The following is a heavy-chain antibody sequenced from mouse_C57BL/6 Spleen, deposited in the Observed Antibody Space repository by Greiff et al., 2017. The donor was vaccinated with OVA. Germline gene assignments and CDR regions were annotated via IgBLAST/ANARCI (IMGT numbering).Heavy chain of an antibody. CDR3: TRAPGAYYAMDY. Sequence: EVQRVESGEGLVKPGGSLKLSCAASGFTFSSYAMSWVRQTPEKRLEWVAYISSGGDYIYYADTVKGRFTISSDNARNTLSLQMRSLKSEDTAMYYCTRAPGAYYAMDYWGQGTSVTVSS. V-gene: IGHV5-9-1*02. CDR1: GFTFSSYA. J-gene: IGHJ4*01. CDR2: ISSGGDYI. D-gene: IGHD4-1*01.